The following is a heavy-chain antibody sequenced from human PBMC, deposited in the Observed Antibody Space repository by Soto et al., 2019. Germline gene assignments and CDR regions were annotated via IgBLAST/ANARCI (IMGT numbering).Heavy chain of an antibody. J-gene: IGHJ4*02. D-gene: IGHD5-12*01. CDR3: VRDSPIGSTYSGYDGIDY. CDR1: GGTFSNDI. V-gene: IGHV1-69*08. CDR2: IIPLLDIT. Sequence: QVQLVQSGAEVKKPGSSVKVSCKASGGTFSNDIITWVRQAPGQGLEWMGRIIPLLDITNYAQKFQGRMTITADKSTSTAYMELNSLRSEDTAVYYCVRDSPIGSTYSGYDGIDYWGQGTLVTVSS.